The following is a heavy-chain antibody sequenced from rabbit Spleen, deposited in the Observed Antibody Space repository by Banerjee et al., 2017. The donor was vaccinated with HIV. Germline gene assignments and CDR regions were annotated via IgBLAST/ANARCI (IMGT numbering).Heavy chain of an antibody. CDR3: VRDKASISGDYGPWYFNL. CDR1: GFDFSSYG. D-gene: IGHD1-1*01. V-gene: IGHV1S7*01. Sequence: QLVESGGGLVQPGGSLKLSCKASGFDFSSYGVSWVRQAPGKGLEWIGFIDPVFGSTYYASWVNGRFTISGHNAQNTLYLQLNSLTAADTATYFCVRDKASISGDYGPWYFNLWGPGTLVTVS. CDR2: IDPVFGST. J-gene: IGHJ4*01.